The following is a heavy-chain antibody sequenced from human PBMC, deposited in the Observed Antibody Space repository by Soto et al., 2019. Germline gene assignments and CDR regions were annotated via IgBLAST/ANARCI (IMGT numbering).Heavy chain of an antibody. Sequence: GGSLILSCAASGFTFSNAWMSWVRQAPGKGLEWVGRIKSKTDGGTTDYAAPVKGRFTISRDDSKNTLYLQMDSLKTEDTAVYYCWGWMAKIYYFDYWGQGTLVTVAS. CDR2: IKSKTDGGTT. J-gene: IGHJ4*02. CDR3: WGWMAKIYYFDY. CDR1: GFTFSNAW. V-gene: IGHV3-15*01. D-gene: IGHD5-12*01.